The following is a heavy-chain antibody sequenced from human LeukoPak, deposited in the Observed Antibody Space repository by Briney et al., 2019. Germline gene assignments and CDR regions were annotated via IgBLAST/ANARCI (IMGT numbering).Heavy chain of an antibody. CDR1: GFTFSNYG. V-gene: IGHV3-23*01. CDR3: ARVGGSGWYSGDFDY. Sequence: GGSLRLSCVASGFTFSNYGMSWVRQAPGKGLEWVSGITGSGGSTYYADSVKGRFTISRDNSKNTLYLQMNSLRAEDTAVYYCARVGGSGWYSGDFDYWGQGTLVTVSS. D-gene: IGHD6-19*01. CDR2: ITGSGGST. J-gene: IGHJ4*02.